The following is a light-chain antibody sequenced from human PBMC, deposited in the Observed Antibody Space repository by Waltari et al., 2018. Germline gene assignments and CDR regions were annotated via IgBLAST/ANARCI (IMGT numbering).Light chain of an antibody. CDR3: QQSYSAPFT. J-gene: IGKJ5*01. V-gene: IGKV1-39*01. Sequence: DIQMTQSPSSLSASVGDRVTIPCRAIRGIAAFLNWYQHQPGKAPKLLIYDASTLQRGVPPRFSGTRIGTDFSLTISDLQPEDFATYFCQQSYSAPFTFGRGTRLE. CDR2: DAS. CDR1: RGIAAF.